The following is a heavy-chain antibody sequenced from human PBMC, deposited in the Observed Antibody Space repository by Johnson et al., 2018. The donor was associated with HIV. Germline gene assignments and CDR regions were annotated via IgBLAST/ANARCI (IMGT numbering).Heavy chain of an antibody. CDR2: IRYDGSLK. Sequence: VQLVESGGGVVQPGGSLRLSCATSGFTFSTYGMHWVRQAPGKGLEWVAFIRYDGSLKYLADSVKGSFTISRDNSKNTLYLQMTSLIADETAVYYCAKDLRWEDAFDIWGQGTMVTVSS. CDR1: GFTFSTYG. J-gene: IGHJ3*02. CDR3: AKDLRWEDAFDI. D-gene: IGHD1-26*01. V-gene: IGHV3-30*02.